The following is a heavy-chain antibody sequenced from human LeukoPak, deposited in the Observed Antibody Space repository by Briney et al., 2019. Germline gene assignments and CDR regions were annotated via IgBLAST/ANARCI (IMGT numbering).Heavy chain of an antibody. V-gene: IGHV4-38-2*02. D-gene: IGHD2/OR15-2a*01. J-gene: IGHJ3*02. CDR2: IYHSGRT. CDR3: ARPLAKYYLQIKSAFDI. CDR1: GYSISSGYY. Sequence: SETLSLTCTVSGYSISSGYYWGWIRQPPGKGLEWIGSIYHSGRTFYNPSLKSRVTISVDTSKNQFSLKLTSVTAADTAVYYCARPLAKYYLQIKSAFDIWGQGTMVTVSS.